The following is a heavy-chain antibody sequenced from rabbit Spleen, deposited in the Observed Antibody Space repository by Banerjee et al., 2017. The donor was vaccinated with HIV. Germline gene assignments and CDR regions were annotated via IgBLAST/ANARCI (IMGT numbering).Heavy chain of an antibody. CDR2: IAGGSSAFT. CDR1: GFSFSSSDY. CDR3: ARDTSSSFSSYGMDL. Sequence: QSLEESGGDLVKPGASLTLTCTASGFSFSSSDYMCWVRQAPGKGLEWISCIAGGSSAFTYSATWAKGRFTISKTSSTTVTLQMTSLTVADTATYFCARDTSSSFSSYGMDLWGSGTLVTVS. J-gene: IGHJ6*01. D-gene: IGHD1-1*01. V-gene: IGHV1S40*01.